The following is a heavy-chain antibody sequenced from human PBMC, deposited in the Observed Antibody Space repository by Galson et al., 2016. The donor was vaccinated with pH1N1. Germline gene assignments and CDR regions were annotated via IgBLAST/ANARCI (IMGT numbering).Heavy chain of an antibody. CDR3: ARDRGSRLFHNYGMDV. J-gene: IGHJ6*02. Sequence: CAISGDSVSSTNCAWDWIRQSPSRGLEWLGRTYYRSQWYNDYAVSVQSRITINPDTSKNQLSLHLNSVTPADTAVYYCARDRGSRLFHNYGMDVWGQGTLVTVSS. D-gene: IGHD1-26*01. CDR2: TYYRSQWYN. CDR1: GDSVSSTNCA. V-gene: IGHV6-1*01.